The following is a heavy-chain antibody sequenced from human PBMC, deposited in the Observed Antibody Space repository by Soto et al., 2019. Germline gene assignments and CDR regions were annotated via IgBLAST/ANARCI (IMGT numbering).Heavy chain of an antibody. CDR2: IYYSGST. D-gene: IGHD6-13*01. CDR3: ARDRLAAAGTRYRWFDP. CDR1: GGSISSYY. J-gene: IGHJ5*02. Sequence: PSETLSLTCTVSGGSISSYYWSWIRQPPGKGLEWIGYIYYSGSTNYNPSLKSRVTISVDTSKNQFSLKLSSVTAADTAVYYCARDRLAAAGTRYRWFDPWGQGTLVTVCS. V-gene: IGHV4-59*01.